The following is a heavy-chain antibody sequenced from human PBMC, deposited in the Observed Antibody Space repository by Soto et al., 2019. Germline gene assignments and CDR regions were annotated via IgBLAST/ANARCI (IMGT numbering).Heavy chain of an antibody. V-gene: IGHV1-69*04. CDR2: IIPILGIA. J-gene: IGHJ5*01. CDR3: ALYYGVLNLFDS. D-gene: IGHD3-3*01. CDR1: GGTFSSYA. Sequence: GASVKVSCKASGGTFSSYAISWVRQAPGQGLEWMGRIIPILGIANYAQKFQGRVTITADKSTSTAYMELSSLRSEDTAVYYCALYYGVLNLFDSRGQGTSVTVSS.